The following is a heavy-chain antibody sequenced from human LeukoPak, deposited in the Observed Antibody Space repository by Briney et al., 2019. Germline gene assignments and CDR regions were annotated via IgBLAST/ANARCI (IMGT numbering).Heavy chain of an antibody. CDR3: AREGSSGWSVDY. Sequence: GRSLRLSCAASGFTFNDFGMHWVRQAPGKGLEWVAVLWYDGNTQYYADSVKGRFTISRDNSKNTLYLQMNSLRAEDTAVYYCAREGSSGWSVDYWGQGTLVTVSS. CDR2: LWYDGNTQ. V-gene: IGHV3-33*01. CDR1: GFTFNDFG. D-gene: IGHD6-19*01. J-gene: IGHJ4*02.